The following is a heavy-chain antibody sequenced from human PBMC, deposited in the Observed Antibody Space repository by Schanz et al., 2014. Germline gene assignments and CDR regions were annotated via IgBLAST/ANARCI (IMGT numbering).Heavy chain of an antibody. CDR2: IKSKTDGETT. CDR3: ATASSPVREAGAGSSFHL. J-gene: IGHJ5*02. CDR1: TSIFNHAW. Sequence: EVQLVESGGGLVKPGGSLRLSCAASTSIFNHAWMSWVRQAPVKGLEWLGRIKSKTDGETTDYAAPVKGRFSISRDDSQSTLYLQMNSLKIEDTAVYYCATASSPVREAGAGSSFHLWGQGTLVTVSP. D-gene: IGHD6-13*01. V-gene: IGHV3-15*01.